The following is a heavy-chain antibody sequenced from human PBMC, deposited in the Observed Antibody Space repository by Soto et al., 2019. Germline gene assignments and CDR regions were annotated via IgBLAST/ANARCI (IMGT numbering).Heavy chain of an antibody. CDR2: IFANDEK. Sequence: QVTLKESGPVLVKPTETLTLTCTVSGCSLSNARMGVSWIRQPPGKALEWLAHIFANDEKSYNTSLKSRLTSSKDTSKSQVVLTMTNMDPVETATYYCARIRGGDHGIDYWGQGTLVTVSS. CDR1: GCSLSNARMG. CDR3: ARIRGGDHGIDY. D-gene: IGHD4-17*01. V-gene: IGHV2-26*01. J-gene: IGHJ4*02.